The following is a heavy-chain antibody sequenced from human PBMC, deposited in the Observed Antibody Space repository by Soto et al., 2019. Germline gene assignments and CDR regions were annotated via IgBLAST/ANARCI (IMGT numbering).Heavy chain of an antibody. CDR2: ISYDGSNK. V-gene: IGHV3-30*18. CDR3: AKYGSYYDFWSCYYTDYFYEMDL. CDR1: GFTFSSYG. D-gene: IGHD3-3*01. J-gene: IGHJ6*02. Sequence: GGSLRLSCAASGFTFSSYGMHWVRQAPGKGLEWVAVISYDGSNKYYADSVKGRFTISRDNSKNTLYLQMNSLRAEDTAVYYCAKYGSYYDFWSCYYTDYFYEMDLWGQGTKVPVSS.